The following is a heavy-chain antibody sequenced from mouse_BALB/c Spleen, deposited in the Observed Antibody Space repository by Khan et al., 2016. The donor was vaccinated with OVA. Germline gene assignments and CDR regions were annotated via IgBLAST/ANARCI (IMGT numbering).Heavy chain of an antibody. Sequence: QVQLKESGAELARPGASVKLSCKTSGYTFTDYNINWMRQRTGQGLEWIGEIYPGSDNTFYNDKFRGKVTLTVDKSSSTAYMQLSSLTSEDSAVYLCAREWAAWFPYWGQGTLVTVSA. CDR3: AREWAAWFPY. CDR1: GYTFTDYN. J-gene: IGHJ3*01. CDR2: IYPGSDNT. V-gene: IGHV1-77*01.